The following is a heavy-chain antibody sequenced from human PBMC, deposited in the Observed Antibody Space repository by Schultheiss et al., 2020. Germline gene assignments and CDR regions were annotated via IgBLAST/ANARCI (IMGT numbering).Heavy chain of an antibody. D-gene: IGHD2-15*01. J-gene: IGHJ4*02. CDR1: GYTFTSYG. V-gene: IGHV1-18*01. CDR3: ARVKALYCSGGSCYSVYYFDY. CDR2: ISAYNGNT. Sequence: ASVKVSCKASGYTFTSYGISWVRQAPGQGLEWMGWISAYNGNTNYEQKLQGRVTMTTDTSTSTAYMELRSLRSDDTAVYYCARVKALYCSGGSCYSVYYFDYWGQGTLVTVSS.